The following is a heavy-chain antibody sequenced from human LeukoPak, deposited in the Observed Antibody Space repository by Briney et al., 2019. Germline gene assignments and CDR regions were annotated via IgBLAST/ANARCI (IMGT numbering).Heavy chain of an antibody. CDR2: IYYSGST. CDR1: GGSISSSSYY. D-gene: IGHD1-26*01. V-gene: IGHV4-39*01. J-gene: IGHJ4*02. Sequence: PSETLSLTCTVYGGSISSSSYYWGWIRQPPGKGLEWIGSIYYSGSTYYNPSLKSRVTISVDTSKNQFSLKLSSVTAADTAVYYCARHQSGSYQAYFDYWGQGTLVTVSS. CDR3: ARHQSGSYQAYFDY.